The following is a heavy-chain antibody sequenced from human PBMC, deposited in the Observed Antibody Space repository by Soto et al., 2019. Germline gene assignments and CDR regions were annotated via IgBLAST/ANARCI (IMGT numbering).Heavy chain of an antibody. CDR1: GFAFSTYG. V-gene: IGHV3-30*18. J-gene: IGHJ5*02. Sequence: QVHLVESGGGVVQPGRSLTISCVGSGFAFSTYGMHWVRQAPAKGLEWVALISYDGTDKYYADSVKGRFSISRDNSKQVLSLQMDSLRPEDTAVYYCAKDFGAWSDSWGQGTLVNVSS. CDR3: AKDFGAWSDS. CDR2: ISYDGTDK. D-gene: IGHD6-19*01.